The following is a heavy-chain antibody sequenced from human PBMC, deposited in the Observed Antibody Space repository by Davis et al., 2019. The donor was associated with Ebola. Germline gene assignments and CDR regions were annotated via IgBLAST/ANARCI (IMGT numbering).Heavy chain of an antibody. Sequence: GESLKISCAASGFTFSSYSMNWVRQAQGKVLEWVSSISSSSSYIYYADSVKGRFTISRDNAKNSVFLQTNSLRVEYTALYFCATIAAGGWGKGTLVTVSS. V-gene: IGHV3-21*01. CDR3: ATIAAGG. D-gene: IGHD6-13*01. CDR2: ISSSSSYI. J-gene: IGHJ4*02. CDR1: GFTFSSYS.